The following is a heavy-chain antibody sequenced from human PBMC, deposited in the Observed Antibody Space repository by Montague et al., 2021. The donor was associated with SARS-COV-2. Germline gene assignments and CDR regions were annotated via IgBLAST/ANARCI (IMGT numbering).Heavy chain of an antibody. CDR1: GDSVSSNIAT. CDR3: ARIPVGSKYYFDF. D-gene: IGHD2-2*01. V-gene: IGHV6-1*01. CDR2: TYYRSKWYN. J-gene: IGHJ4*02. Sequence: XAISGDSVSSNIATWNWIRQSPSRGLEWLGRTYYRSKWYNDYAESVQSRITIDPDTSKHQFSLHLNSVTPEDTAVYYCARIPVGSKYYFDFWGQGTLVTVSS.